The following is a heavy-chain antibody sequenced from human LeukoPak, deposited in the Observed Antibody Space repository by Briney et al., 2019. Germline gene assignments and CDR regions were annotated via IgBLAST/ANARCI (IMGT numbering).Heavy chain of an antibody. CDR2: LSGNGNTI. CDR1: GFTFSTYA. D-gene: IGHD6-25*01. CDR3: ARLGSQGGVAALDY. Sequence: GGSLRLSCAASGFTFSTYAMSWVRQAPGKGLECVSALSGNGNTIYYADSVKGRFTISRDNSKNTLSLQMNSLRAEDTAVYYCARLGSQGGVAALDYWGQGTLVTVSS. V-gene: IGHV3-23*01. J-gene: IGHJ4*02.